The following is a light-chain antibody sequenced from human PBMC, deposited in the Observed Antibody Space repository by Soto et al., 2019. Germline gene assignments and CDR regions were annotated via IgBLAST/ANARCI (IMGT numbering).Light chain of an antibody. Sequence: EIVLTQSPCTLSWSPRERATLSCMASQSVSSSYLAWYQQKPGQAPRLLIYDASNRATGIPARFSGSGSGTDFTLTISSLEPEDFAVYYCQQRSNWPRSITFGQGTRLEIK. J-gene: IGKJ5*01. CDR3: QQRSNWPRSIT. V-gene: IGKV3D-20*02. CDR2: DAS. CDR1: QSVSSSY.